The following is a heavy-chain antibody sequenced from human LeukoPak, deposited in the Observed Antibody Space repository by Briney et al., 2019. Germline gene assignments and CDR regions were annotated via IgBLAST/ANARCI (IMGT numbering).Heavy chain of an antibody. J-gene: IGHJ4*02. CDR2: ISGGGGST. Sequence: PGGSLRLSCAASGFSFSSYGMTWVRQAPGKGLEWVSSISGGGGSTNSADSVKGRFTISRDNSKNTLYLQMNSLRAEDTAVYYCAKSSHYDSSGYYREYYFDHWGQGTLVTVSS. D-gene: IGHD3-22*01. CDR3: AKSSHYDSSGYYREYYFDH. V-gene: IGHV3-23*01. CDR1: GFSFSSYG.